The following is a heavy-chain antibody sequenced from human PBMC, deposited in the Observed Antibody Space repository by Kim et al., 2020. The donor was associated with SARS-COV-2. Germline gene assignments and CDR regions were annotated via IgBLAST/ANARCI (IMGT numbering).Heavy chain of an antibody. V-gene: IGHV1-69*13. Sequence: SVKVSCKASGGTFSSYGISWVRQAPGQGLEWMGGIIPIFGTANYAQKFQGRVTITADESTSTAYMELSSLRSADTAVYYCAGDRDDIVVVPAAKGRHYYYYGMDVWGQGTTVTVSS. D-gene: IGHD2-2*01. J-gene: IGHJ6*02. CDR2: IIPIFGTA. CDR1: GGTFSSYG. CDR3: AGDRDDIVVVPAAKGRHYYYYGMDV.